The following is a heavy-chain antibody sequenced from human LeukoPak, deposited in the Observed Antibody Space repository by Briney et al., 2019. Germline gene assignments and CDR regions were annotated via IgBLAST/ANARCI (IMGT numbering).Heavy chain of an antibody. D-gene: IGHD3-22*01. Sequence: GGSLRLSCAASGFIFNNYGMHWVRQAPGKGLEWVAVIYSDGSKQNYAGSVKDRFTISRDDSKNTVYLQMNSLRADDTAVYYCAKDVRSGYFDYWGQGTLVTVSS. CDR2: IYSDGSKQ. CDR1: GFIFNNYG. J-gene: IGHJ4*02. V-gene: IGHV3-33*06. CDR3: AKDVRSGYFDY.